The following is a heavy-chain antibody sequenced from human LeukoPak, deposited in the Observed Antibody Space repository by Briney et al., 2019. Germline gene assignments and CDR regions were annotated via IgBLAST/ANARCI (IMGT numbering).Heavy chain of an antibody. Sequence: GGSLRLSCAASGFTFSSYSMNWVRQAPGKGLEWVAVISYDGSNKYYADSVKGRFTISRDNSKNTLYLQMNSLRAEDTAVYYCANGIAAAVMGPGGYWGQGTLVTVSS. V-gene: IGHV3-30*18. CDR2: ISYDGSNK. J-gene: IGHJ4*02. CDR3: ANGIAAAVMGPGGY. CDR1: GFTFSSYS. D-gene: IGHD6-13*01.